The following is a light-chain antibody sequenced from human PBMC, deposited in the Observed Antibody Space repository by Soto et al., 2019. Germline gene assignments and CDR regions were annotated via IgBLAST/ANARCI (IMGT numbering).Light chain of an antibody. Sequence: ENVLTQSPVTLSLSPGERATLSCRASQSISVYLAWYQQKPGQAPRLLIYDGSNRATGIPARFSGSGSETDFTLTISSLEPEDFAFYYCQQRNNWPWTFGQGTKVEIK. CDR1: QSISVY. CDR2: DGS. J-gene: IGKJ1*01. V-gene: IGKV3-11*01. CDR3: QQRNNWPWT.